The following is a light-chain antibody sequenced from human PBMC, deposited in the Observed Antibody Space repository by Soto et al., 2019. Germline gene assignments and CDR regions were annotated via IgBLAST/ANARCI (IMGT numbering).Light chain of an antibody. CDR2: NNN. V-gene: IGLV1-44*01. J-gene: IGLJ3*02. CDR1: RSNIGNNA. Sequence: QSVLTQTPSASGTPGQRVTISCSGSRSNIGNNAVSWYHQFPGTAPKLLIYNNNQRPSGVPDRFSCSKSGTSASLAISGLQSEDEADYYCATWDDSLNARGVFGGGTKLTVL. CDR3: ATWDDSLNARGV.